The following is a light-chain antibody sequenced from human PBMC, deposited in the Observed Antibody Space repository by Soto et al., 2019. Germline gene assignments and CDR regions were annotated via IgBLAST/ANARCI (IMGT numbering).Light chain of an antibody. CDR1: QRVSSRN. CDR2: DAS. J-gene: IGKJ2*01. Sequence: EIVLTQSPGTLSLSPRERATLSCRASQRVSSRNLAWYQQKPGQAPRLLIYDASSRATGIPDRFSGSGSVKEFTLTINRLEPEDYAVYFCQQYSDFPYTFGQGTKLEVK. V-gene: IGKV3-20*01. CDR3: QQYSDFPYT.